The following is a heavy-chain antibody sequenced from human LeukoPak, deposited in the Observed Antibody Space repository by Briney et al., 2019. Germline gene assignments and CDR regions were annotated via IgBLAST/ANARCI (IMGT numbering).Heavy chain of an antibody. D-gene: IGHD4-17*01. CDR2: IWYDGSNK. J-gene: IGHJ3*02. CDR3: ARDLGADYGDYDDAFDI. Sequence: GRSLRLSCAASGFTFSSYGMHWVRQAPGKGLEWVAVIWYDGSNKYYADSVKGRFTISRDNSKNTLYLQMNSLRAEDTAVYYCARDLGADYGDYDDAFDIWGQGTMVTVSS. V-gene: IGHV3-33*01. CDR1: GFTFSSYG.